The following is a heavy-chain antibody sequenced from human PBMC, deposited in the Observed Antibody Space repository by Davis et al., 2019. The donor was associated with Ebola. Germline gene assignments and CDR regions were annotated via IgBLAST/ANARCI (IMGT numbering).Heavy chain of an antibody. D-gene: IGHD3-22*01. CDR1: GYTFTSYD. Sequence: ASVKVSCKASGYTFTSYDINWVRQATGQGLEWMGWMNPNSGNTGYAQKFQGRVTITRNTSISTAYMELRSLRSDDTAVYYCARIPYYDSSGYLFDYRGQGTLVTVSS. CDR2: MNPNSGNT. CDR3: ARIPYYDSSGYLFDY. J-gene: IGHJ4*02. V-gene: IGHV1-8*03.